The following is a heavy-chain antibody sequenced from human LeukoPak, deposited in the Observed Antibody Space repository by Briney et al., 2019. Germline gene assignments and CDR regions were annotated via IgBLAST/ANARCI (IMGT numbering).Heavy chain of an antibody. Sequence: SETLSLTCAVYGGSFSGYYWSWIRQPPGKGLEWIGEINHSGSTNYNPSLKSRVTISVDTSKKQFSLKLSSVTAADTAVYYCARAGYSSGWYGIDYWGQGTLVTVSS. V-gene: IGHV4-34*01. J-gene: IGHJ4*02. D-gene: IGHD6-19*01. CDR3: ARAGYSSGWYGIDY. CDR1: GGSFSGYY. CDR2: INHSGST.